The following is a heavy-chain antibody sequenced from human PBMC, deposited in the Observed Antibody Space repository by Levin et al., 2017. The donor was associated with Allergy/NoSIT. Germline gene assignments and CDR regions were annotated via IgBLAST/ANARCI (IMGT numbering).Heavy chain of an antibody. J-gene: IGHJ6*02. CDR1: GFTFSSYA. Sequence: GGSLRLSCAASGFTFSSYAMHWVRQAPGKGLEWVAVISYDGSNKYYADSVKGRFTISRDNSKNTLYLQMNSLRAEDTAVYYCARDLYDYVWGRVDAGYYYYGMDVWGQGTTVTVSS. D-gene: IGHD3-16*01. CDR2: ISYDGSNK. CDR3: ARDLYDYVWGRVDAGYYYYGMDV. V-gene: IGHV3-30-3*01.